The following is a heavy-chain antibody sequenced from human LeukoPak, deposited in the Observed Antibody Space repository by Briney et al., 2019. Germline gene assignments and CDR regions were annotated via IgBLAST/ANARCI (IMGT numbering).Heavy chain of an antibody. D-gene: IGHD3-10*01. J-gene: IGHJ4*02. CDR2: IIHIFGTA. V-gene: IGHV1-69*06. Sequence: ASVKVSCKASGGTFSSYAISWVRQAPGQGLEWMGGIIHIFGTANYAQKFQGRVTITADKSTSTAYMELSSLRSEDTAVYYCARDLTDYYGSGSSPFDYWGQGTLVTVSS. CDR1: GGTFSSYA. CDR3: ARDLTDYYGSGSSPFDY.